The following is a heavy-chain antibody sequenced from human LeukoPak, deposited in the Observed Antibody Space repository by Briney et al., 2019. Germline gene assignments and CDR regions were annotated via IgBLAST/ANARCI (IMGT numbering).Heavy chain of an antibody. CDR1: GGSFSGYY. J-gene: IGHJ4*02. CDR3: ARAAYGSGAADFDY. V-gene: IGHV4-34*01. D-gene: IGHD3-10*01. CDR2: INHSGST. Sequence: PSETLSLTCAVYGGSFSGYYWSWIRQPPGKGLEWIGEINHSGSTNYSPSLKSRVTISVDTSKNQFSLKLSSVTAADTAVYYCARAAYGSGAADFDYWGQGTLVTVSS.